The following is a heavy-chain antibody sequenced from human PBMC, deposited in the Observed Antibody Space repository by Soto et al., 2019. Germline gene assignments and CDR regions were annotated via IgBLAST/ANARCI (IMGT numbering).Heavy chain of an antibody. Sequence: SETLSLTCAVSGGSISRGGYSWSWIRQPPGKGLEWIGYIYYSGSTSYNPSLESRVTISVDMSKNQFSLKLSSVTAADTAVYYCARATKWNYPFDYWGQGTLVTVSS. CDR2: IYYSGST. V-gene: IGHV4-30-2*01. CDR1: GGSISRGGYS. D-gene: IGHD1-7*01. CDR3: ARATKWNYPFDY. J-gene: IGHJ4*02.